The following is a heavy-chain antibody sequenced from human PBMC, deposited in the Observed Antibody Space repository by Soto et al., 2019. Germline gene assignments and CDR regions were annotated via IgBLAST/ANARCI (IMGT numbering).Heavy chain of an antibody. CDR3: ARHDCISSSCYYYYYYGMDV. CDR1: GGTFSSYA. Sequence: QVQLVQAGAEVKKPGSSVKVSCKASGGTFSSYAISWVRQAPGQGLEWMGGIIPIFGTANYAQKFQGTVTITADESTSTAYMEVSRLRSEDTAVYYCARHDCISSSCYYYYYYGMDVWGQGTTVTVSS. D-gene: IGHD2-2*01. CDR2: IIPIFGTA. J-gene: IGHJ6*02. V-gene: IGHV1-69*12.